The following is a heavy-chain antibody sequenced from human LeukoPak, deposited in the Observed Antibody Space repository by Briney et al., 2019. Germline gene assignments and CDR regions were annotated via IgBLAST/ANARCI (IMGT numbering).Heavy chain of an antibody. Sequence: GGSLRLSCAASGFTFSSYAMSWVRQAPGKGLEWVSAISGSGGSTYYADPVKGRFTISRDNSKNTLYLQMNSLRAEDTAVYYCANHRWLQSIYWGQGTLVTVSS. V-gene: IGHV3-23*01. J-gene: IGHJ4*02. CDR1: GFTFSSYA. D-gene: IGHD5-24*01. CDR2: ISGSGGST. CDR3: ANHRWLQSIY.